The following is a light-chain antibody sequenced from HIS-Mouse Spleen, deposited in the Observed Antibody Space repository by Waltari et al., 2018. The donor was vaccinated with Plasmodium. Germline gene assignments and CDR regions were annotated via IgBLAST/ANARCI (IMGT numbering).Light chain of an antibody. V-gene: IGLV3-10*01. Sequence: SYELTQPPSVSVSPGQTARITCSGDALPKKYAYWYPQKSGQAPVLVIYEDSKGPAGIPARFSGSSSGTRATLTISGAQVEDEADYYCYSTDSSGNHRVFGGGTKLTVL. J-gene: IGLJ3*02. CDR1: ALPKKY. CDR2: EDS. CDR3: YSTDSSGNHRV.